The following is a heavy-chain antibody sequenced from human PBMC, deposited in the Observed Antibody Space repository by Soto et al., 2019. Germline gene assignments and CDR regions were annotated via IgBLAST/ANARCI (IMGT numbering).Heavy chain of an antibody. V-gene: IGHV3-30*18. D-gene: IGHD2-15*01. Sequence: PGGSLRLSCGASGFTFNSFGMHWVRQAPGRGLEWVAVISYDGDNKYYTDSVKGRFTISRDNSKNTLDLQMNSLRAEDTAVYYCAKDNTHCSGGSCYGCDSWGQGTLVTVSS. CDR2: ISYDGDNK. CDR3: AKDNTHCSGGSCYGCDS. J-gene: IGHJ4*02. CDR1: GFTFNSFG.